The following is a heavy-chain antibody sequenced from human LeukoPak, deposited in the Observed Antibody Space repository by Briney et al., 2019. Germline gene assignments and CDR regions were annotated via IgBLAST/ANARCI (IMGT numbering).Heavy chain of an antibody. Sequence: GGSLRLSCAASGFTFSSYAMHWVRQAPGKGLEWVAVISYDGSNKYYADSVKGRFTISRDNSKNTLYLQMNSLRAEDTAVYYCARTAAPNYYYYGMDVWGQGTTVTVSS. CDR2: ISYDGSNK. CDR3: ARTAAPNYYYYGMDV. V-gene: IGHV3-30*04. D-gene: IGHD2-2*01. J-gene: IGHJ6*02. CDR1: GFTFSSYA.